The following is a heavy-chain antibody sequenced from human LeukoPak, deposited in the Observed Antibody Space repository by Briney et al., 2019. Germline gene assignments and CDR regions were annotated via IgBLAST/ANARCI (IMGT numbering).Heavy chain of an antibody. D-gene: IGHD6-13*01. CDR1: GFTFSSYG. CDR2: IWYDGSNK. Sequence: PGRSLRLSCAASGFTFSSYGMHWVRQAPGKGLEWVAVIWYDGSNKYYADSVKGRFTISRGNSKNTLYLQMNSLRAEDTAVYYCARGGQQLVLDYWGQGTLVTVSS. J-gene: IGHJ4*02. V-gene: IGHV3-33*01. CDR3: ARGGQQLVLDY.